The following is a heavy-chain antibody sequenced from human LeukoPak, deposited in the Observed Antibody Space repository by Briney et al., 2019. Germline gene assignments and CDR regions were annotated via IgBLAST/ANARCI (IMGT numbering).Heavy chain of an antibody. CDR3: ARGGSSSPPGN. J-gene: IGHJ4*02. CDR1: GFTFGDYA. Sequence: GGSLRLSCTASGFTFGDYAMSWVRQAPGKGLEWVSYISSSSSTIYYADSVKGRFTISRDNAKNSLYLQMNNLRAEDTAVYYCARGGSSSPPGNWGQGTLVTVSS. D-gene: IGHD6-13*01. V-gene: IGHV3-48*04. CDR2: ISSSSSTI.